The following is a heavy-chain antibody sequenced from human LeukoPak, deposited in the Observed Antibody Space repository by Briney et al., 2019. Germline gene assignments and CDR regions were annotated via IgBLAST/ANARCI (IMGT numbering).Heavy chain of an antibody. CDR1: GYSISSGYY. Sequence: KPSQTLSLTCAVSGYSISSGYYWGWIRQPPGKGLEWIGSIYHSGSTYYNPSLKSRVTISVDTSKNQFSLKLSSVTAADTAVYYCARQYRPWIFDYWGQGTLVTVSS. D-gene: IGHD2-2*01. V-gene: IGHV4-38-2*01. CDR3: ARQYRPWIFDY. CDR2: IYHSGST. J-gene: IGHJ4*02.